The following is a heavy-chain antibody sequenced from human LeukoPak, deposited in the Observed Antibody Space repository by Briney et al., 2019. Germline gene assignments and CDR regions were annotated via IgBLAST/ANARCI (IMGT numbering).Heavy chain of an antibody. CDR2: IGTGGDT. CDR3: VRGRKVDYGSGADDAFDI. V-gene: IGHV3-13*01. D-gene: IGHD6-19*01. Sequence: GGSLRLSCAASGFTFISYGMHWVRQATGGGLEWVSAIGTGGDTYYPGSVKGRFTISRENAKSSLYLQMNSLRAGDTAVYYCVRGRKVDYGSGADDAFDIWGQGTMVTVSS. CDR1: GFTFISYG. J-gene: IGHJ3*02.